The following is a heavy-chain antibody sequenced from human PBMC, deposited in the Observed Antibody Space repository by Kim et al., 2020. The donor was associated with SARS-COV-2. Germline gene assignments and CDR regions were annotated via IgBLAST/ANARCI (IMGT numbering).Heavy chain of an antibody. Sequence: DSVKGRFTISRDNSKNTLYLQMNSLRAEDTAVYYCAKDLRRLAARRPFDYWGQGTLVTVSS. D-gene: IGHD6-6*01. V-gene: IGHV3-23*01. J-gene: IGHJ4*02. CDR3: AKDLRRLAARRPFDY.